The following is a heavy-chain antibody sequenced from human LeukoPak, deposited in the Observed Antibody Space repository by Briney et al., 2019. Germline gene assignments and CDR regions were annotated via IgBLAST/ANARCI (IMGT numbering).Heavy chain of an antibody. Sequence: GRSLRLSCAASGFPFNAYWMTWVRQAPGKGLEWVANIRQDGDTKYYVDSVKGRFTISRDNAMNSLYLQMNSLRAEDTAIYYCARSLPYGTTWYGRSDFWGQGTLVTVSS. V-gene: IGHV3-7*03. CDR2: IRQDGDTK. CDR3: ARSLPYGTTWYGRSDF. D-gene: IGHD6-13*01. CDR1: GFPFNAYW. J-gene: IGHJ4*02.